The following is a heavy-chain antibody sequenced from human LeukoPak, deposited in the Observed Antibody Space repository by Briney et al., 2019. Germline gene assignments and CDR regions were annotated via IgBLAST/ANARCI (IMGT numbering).Heavy chain of an antibody. CDR3: SRDGSGSGDV. Sequence: GSLRLSCAASGFNFNIYGMNWVRQAPGGGLEWVSSISSESTNIYYTDSVKGRFTIARDNAKNSLYLQMNSLIPADTAVYYCSRDGSGSGDVWGQGTLVTVSS. CDR2: ISSESTNI. J-gene: IGHJ4*02. V-gene: IGHV3-21*01. D-gene: IGHD2-21*02. CDR1: GFNFNIYG.